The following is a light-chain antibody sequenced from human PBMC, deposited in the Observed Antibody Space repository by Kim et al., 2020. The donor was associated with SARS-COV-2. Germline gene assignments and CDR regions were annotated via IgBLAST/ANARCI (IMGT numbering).Light chain of an antibody. Sequence: ASLGDRVTIPCRASQSISNYLAWYQQKPGKVPKFLIYAASTLQSGVPSRFSGSGSGTDFTLTISSLQPEDVATYYCQYYNAAPLTFGGGTKVDIK. CDR3: QYYNAAPLT. J-gene: IGKJ4*02. CDR1: QSISNY. V-gene: IGKV1-27*01. CDR2: AAS.